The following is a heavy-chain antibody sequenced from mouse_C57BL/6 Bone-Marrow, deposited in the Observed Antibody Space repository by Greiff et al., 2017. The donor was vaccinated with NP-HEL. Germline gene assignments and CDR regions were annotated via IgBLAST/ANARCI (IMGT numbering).Heavy chain of an antibody. Sequence: QVQLQQPGAELVKPGASVKLSCKASGYTFTSYWMQWVKQRPGQGLEWIGEIDPSDSYTNYNQKFKGKATLTVDTSSSTAYMQLSSLTSEDSAVYYCARGDYYGSSPHYWGQGTTLTVSS. CDR2: IDPSDSYT. D-gene: IGHD1-1*01. CDR1: GYTFTSYW. V-gene: IGHV1-50*01. J-gene: IGHJ2*01. CDR3: ARGDYYGSSPHY.